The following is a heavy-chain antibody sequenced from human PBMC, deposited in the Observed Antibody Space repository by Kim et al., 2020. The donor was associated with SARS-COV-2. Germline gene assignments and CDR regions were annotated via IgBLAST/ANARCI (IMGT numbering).Heavy chain of an antibody. CDR2: ISSSSSYI. D-gene: IGHD3-22*01. CDR3: ARALQGGYYYPNYDY. J-gene: IGHJ4*02. CDR1: GFTFSSYS. V-gene: IGHV3-21*01. Sequence: GGSLRLSCAASGFTFSSYSMNWVRQAPGKGLEWVSSISSSSSYIYYADSVKGRFTISRDNAKNSLYLQMNSLRAEDTAVYYCARALQGGYYYPNYDYWGQGTLVTVSS.